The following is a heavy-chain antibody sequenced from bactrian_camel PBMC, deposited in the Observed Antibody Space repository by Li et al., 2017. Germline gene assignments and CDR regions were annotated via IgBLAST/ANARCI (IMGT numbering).Heavy chain of an antibody. D-gene: IGHD1*01. CDR2: MSILGSRT. V-gene: IGHV3S1*01. CDR1: GITYSRYC. Sequence: HVQLVESGGGSAQAGGSLRLSCRVSGITYSRYCMAWFRQAPGYEREGVAIMSILGSRTTYADSVKGRFTISKDNAKNTLYLQMNAVKSEDTAVYYCAAGPTIGCWLDSPFAYWGQGTQVTVS. CDR3: AAGPTIGCWLDSPFAY. J-gene: IGHJ4*01.